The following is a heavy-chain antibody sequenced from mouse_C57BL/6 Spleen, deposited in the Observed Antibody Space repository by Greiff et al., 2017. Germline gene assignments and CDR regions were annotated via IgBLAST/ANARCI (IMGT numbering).Heavy chain of an antibody. D-gene: IGHD1-1*01. Sequence: QVQLKESGAELVKPGASVKISCKASGYAFSSYWMNWVKQRPGKGLEWIGQIYPGDGDTNYNGKFKGKATLTADKSSSTAYMQLSSLTSEDSAVYFCAIITTVVATDYWGQGTTLTVSS. CDR2: IYPGDGDT. CDR3: AIITTVVATDY. V-gene: IGHV1-80*01. CDR1: GYAFSSYW. J-gene: IGHJ2*01.